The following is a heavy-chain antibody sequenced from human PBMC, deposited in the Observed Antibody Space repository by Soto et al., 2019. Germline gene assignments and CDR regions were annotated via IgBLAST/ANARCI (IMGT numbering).Heavy chain of an antibody. CDR2: IYYSGST. CDR1: GGSISSYY. J-gene: IGHJ4*02. Sequence: PSETLSLTCTGSGGSISSYYWSWIRQPPGKGLEWIGYIYYSGSTNYNPSLKSRVTISVDTSKNQFSLKLSSVTAADTAAYYCARRYGASFDYWGQGTLVTVSS. CDR3: ARRYGASFDY. V-gene: IGHV4-59*01. D-gene: IGHD4-17*01.